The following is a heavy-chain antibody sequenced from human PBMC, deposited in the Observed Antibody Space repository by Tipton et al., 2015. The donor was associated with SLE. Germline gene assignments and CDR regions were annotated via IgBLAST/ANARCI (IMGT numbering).Heavy chain of an antibody. CDR3: ARDVWGSYYYGSGSSYYYYMDV. CDR1: DGSLSSHS. V-gene: IGHV4-59*11. CDR2: IYYSGST. D-gene: IGHD3-10*01. Sequence: TLSLTCTVSDGSLSSHSWTWIRQPPGKGLEWIGNIYYSGSTHYNPSLKSRVTMSVDRSKNQFSLKLSSVTAADTAVYYCARDVWGSYYYGSGSSYYYYMDVWGKGTTVTVSS. J-gene: IGHJ6*03.